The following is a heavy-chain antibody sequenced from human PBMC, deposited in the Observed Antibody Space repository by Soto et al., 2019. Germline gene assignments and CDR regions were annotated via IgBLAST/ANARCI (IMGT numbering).Heavy chain of an antibody. D-gene: IGHD2-21*02. CDR1: GGSISSGGYY. J-gene: IGHJ4*02. V-gene: IGHV4-31*03. CDR3: ARTGKRVTPFDY. CDR2: IYYSGST. Sequence: QVQLQESGPGLVKPSQTLSLTCTVSGGSISSGGYYWSWIRQHPGKGLEWIGYIYYSGSTYYNPSLKSRVTILVDTSKNQFSLKLSSVTAADTAVYYCARTGKRVTPFDYWGQGTLVTVSS.